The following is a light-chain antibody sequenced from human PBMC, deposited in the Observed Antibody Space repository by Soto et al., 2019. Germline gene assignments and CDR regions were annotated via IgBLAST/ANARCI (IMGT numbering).Light chain of an antibody. CDR3: QQGYSAPWT. CDR2: AAS. J-gene: IGKJ1*01. Sequence: IQMTQSPSSLSASVGDRVTITCRASQTIGRYLNWYQQRAGKAPKILIYAASSVQSGVPSRFSGSGSGTYFTLTINNLQPEDFATYSCQQGYSAPWTFGQGTKVDIK. CDR1: QTIGRY. V-gene: IGKV1-39*01.